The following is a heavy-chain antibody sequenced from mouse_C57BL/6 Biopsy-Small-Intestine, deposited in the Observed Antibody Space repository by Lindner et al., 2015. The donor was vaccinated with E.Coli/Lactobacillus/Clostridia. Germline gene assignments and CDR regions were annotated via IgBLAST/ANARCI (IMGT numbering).Heavy chain of an antibody. Sequence: SVKVSCKASGYTFTGYYIHWVRQAPGQGLEWMGRIDPHSGDTNYAQKFQDRVTMTRDTSISTAFMELSRLNSDGTAVYYCARDRSGPGQTYYGMDVWGQGTTVTVSS. CDR2: IDPHSGDT. CDR1: GYTFTGYY. J-gene: IGHJ1*01. V-gene: IGHV1-84*02. D-gene: IGHD1-1*01. CDR3: ARDRSGPGQTYYGMDV.